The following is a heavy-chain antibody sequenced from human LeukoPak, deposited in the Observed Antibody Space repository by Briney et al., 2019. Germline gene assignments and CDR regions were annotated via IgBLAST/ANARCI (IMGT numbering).Heavy chain of an antibody. D-gene: IGHD5-18*01. J-gene: IGHJ4*02. CDR2: ITGSGGST. CDR3: AKDKGVQLWTWAVRGGTYFDC. V-gene: IGHV3-23*01. Sequence: PGGSLRLSCAASGFTFSSYALSWVRQTPRKGLGWVSGITGSGGSTFYADSVKGRFTISRDNSKNTLYLQMNSLRAEDTAVYYCAKDKGVQLWTWAVRGGTYFDCWGEGTLVTVSS. CDR1: GFTFSSYA.